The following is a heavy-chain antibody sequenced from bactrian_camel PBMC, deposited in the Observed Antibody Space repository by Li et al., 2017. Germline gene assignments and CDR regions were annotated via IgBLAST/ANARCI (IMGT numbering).Heavy chain of an antibody. D-gene: IGHD3*01. V-gene: IGHV3S63*01. CDR2: LWTGDGST. J-gene: IGHJ6*01. Sequence: HVQLVESGGGSVQAGGSLKLSCVASKYADSMGWFRDVPGKGREGIAGLWTGDGSTYYSDSVKGRFIISKDNAKNTVYLQMNSLKPEDTAMYYCAADLRRYGWYACVAQADADFNYWGQGTQVTVS. CDR3: AADLRRYGWYACVAQADADFNY. CDR1: KYADS.